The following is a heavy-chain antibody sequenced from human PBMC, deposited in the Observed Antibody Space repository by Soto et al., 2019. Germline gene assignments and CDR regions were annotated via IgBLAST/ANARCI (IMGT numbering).Heavy chain of an antibody. V-gene: IGHV4-59*01. J-gene: IGHJ3*02. CDR1: GGSISSYY. CDR2: IYYSGST. D-gene: IGHD3-10*01. Sequence: QVQLQESGPGLVKPSETLSLTCTVSGGSISSYYWSWIRQPPGKGLEWIGYIYYSGSTNYNPSLKSRGTISVDTSKKRFSLKLSSVPAADTAVYSWAREEGYYGSGRHEGAFDSWGQGTMVTVSS. CDR3: AREEGYYGSGRHEGAFDS.